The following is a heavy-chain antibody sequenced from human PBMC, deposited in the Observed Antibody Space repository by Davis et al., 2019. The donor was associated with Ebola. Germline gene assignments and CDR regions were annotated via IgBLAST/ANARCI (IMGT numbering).Heavy chain of an antibody. CDR1: GGSFSGYY. J-gene: IGHJ6*03. D-gene: IGHD3-22*01. V-gene: IGHV4-34*01. CDR3: ARQRITMIVVSYYMDV. Sequence: SETLSLTCAVYGGSFSGYYWSWIRQPPGKGLEWIEEINHSGSTNYNPSLKSRVTISVDTSKNQFSLKLSSVTAADTAVYYCARQRITMIVVSYYMDVWGKGTTVTVSS. CDR2: INHSGST.